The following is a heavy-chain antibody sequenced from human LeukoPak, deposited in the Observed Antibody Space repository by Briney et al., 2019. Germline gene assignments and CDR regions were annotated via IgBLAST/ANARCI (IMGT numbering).Heavy chain of an antibody. CDR3: AREVGYCSSTSCLVIYYYYMDV. J-gene: IGHJ6*03. CDR1: GGSISSGSYY. CDR2: IYTSGST. V-gene: IGHV4-61*02. D-gene: IGHD2-2*01. Sequence: PSETLSLTCTVSGGSISSGSYYWSWIRQPARKGLGWIGRIYTSGSTNYNPSLKSRVTISVDTSKNQFSLKLSSVTAADTAVYYCAREVGYCSSTSCLVIYYYYMDVWGKGTTVTVSS.